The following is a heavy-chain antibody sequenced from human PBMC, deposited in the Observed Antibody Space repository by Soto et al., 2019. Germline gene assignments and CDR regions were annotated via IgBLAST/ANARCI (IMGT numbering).Heavy chain of an antibody. D-gene: IGHD2-21*01. CDR1: GYTFTSYG. CDR3: ARGLRQFQSFDY. J-gene: IGHJ4*02. Sequence: ASVKVSCKASGYTFTSYGISWVRQAPGQGLEWMGRIIPILGIANYAQKFQGRVTITADKSTSTAYMELSSLRSEDTAVYYCARGLRQFQSFDYWGQGTLVTVSS. CDR2: IIPILGIA. V-gene: IGHV1-69*04.